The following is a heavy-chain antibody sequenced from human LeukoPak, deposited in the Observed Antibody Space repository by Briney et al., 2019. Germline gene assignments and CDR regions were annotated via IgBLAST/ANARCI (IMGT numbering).Heavy chain of an antibody. CDR1: GGSFSGYY. J-gene: IGHJ5*02. CDR3: ARARRRFDP. CDR2: INHSGST. Sequence: SETLSLTCAVYGGSFSGYYWSWIRQPPGKGPEWIGEINHSGSTDYNPSLKSRVTISADTSKNQFSLKLSSVTAADTAVYYCARARRRFDPWGQGTLVTVSS. V-gene: IGHV4-34*01.